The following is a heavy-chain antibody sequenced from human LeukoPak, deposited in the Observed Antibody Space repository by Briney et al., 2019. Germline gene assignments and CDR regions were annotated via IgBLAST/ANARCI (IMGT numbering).Heavy chain of an antibody. V-gene: IGHV4-31*03. J-gene: IGHJ5*02. CDR1: GGSISSGGYY. CDR2: IYYSGST. D-gene: IGHD2-2*01. Sequence: SETLSLTCTVSGGSISSGGYYWSWIRQHPGKGLEWIGYIYYSGSTYYNPSLKSRVTISVDTPKNQFSLKLSSVTAADTAVYYCAREVVVPAAMRWFDPWGQGTLVTVSS. CDR3: AREVVVPAAMRWFDP.